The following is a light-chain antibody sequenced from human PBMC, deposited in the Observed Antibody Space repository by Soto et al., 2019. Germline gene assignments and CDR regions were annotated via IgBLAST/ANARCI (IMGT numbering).Light chain of an antibody. CDR2: GAS. V-gene: IGKV3-15*01. J-gene: IGKJ1*01. CDR3: QQYNNWPRT. CDR1: QSVSSN. Sequence: EVVLTQSPATLSLSPGERATPSCRASQSVSSNLAWYQQKPGQAPRLLIYGASTRATGIPARFNGSGSGTEFILTINSLQSEDFAVYYCQQYNNWPRTFGQGTKVEIK.